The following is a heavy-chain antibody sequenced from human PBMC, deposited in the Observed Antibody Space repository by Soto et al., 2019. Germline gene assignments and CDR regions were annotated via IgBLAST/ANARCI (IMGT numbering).Heavy chain of an antibody. V-gene: IGHV3-49*05. CDR3: DRVARDGYGPPFDY. D-gene: IGHD5-12*01. Sequence: EVQLVESGGGLVKPGRSLRLSCVGSGFTFGDYAMTWFRQAPGKGLEWVGFITSKAYGGTAEYAAAVKGRFTIARDDSTCIVSLLMNSLKSEDTAVSYCDRVARDGYGPPFDYGGQGTLVTVSS. CDR2: ITSKAYGGTA. J-gene: IGHJ4*02. CDR1: GFTFGDYA.